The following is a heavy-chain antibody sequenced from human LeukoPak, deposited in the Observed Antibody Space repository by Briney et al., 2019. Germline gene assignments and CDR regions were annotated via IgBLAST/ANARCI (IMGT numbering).Heavy chain of an antibody. CDR2: IHIDGGT. D-gene: IGHD2/OR15-2a*01. J-gene: IGHJ4*02. V-gene: IGHV3-74*01. CDR3: ARDLEYTFDY. Sequence: GGSLKLSCAASGFTFSHHYMHWVRQAPGKGLVWVARIHIDGGTGYADSVKGRFTISRDNAKNTVYLQMNSLRAEDTAVYYCARDLEYTFDYWGQGTSVTVSS. CDR1: GFTFSHHY.